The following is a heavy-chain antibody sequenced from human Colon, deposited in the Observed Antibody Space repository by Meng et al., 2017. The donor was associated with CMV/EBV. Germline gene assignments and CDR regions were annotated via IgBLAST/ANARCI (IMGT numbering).Heavy chain of an antibody. D-gene: IGHD3-22*01. J-gene: IGHJ3*01. V-gene: IGHV1-2*02. CDR3: ARVDSDSSGYYGPDF. CDR2: INPNSGGT. Sequence: ASVKVSCKASGYTFTDHYMQWVRQAPGQGLEWMGWINPNSGGTMYEPNFHGRVTMTRDTSITTVYMKLTRLTSDDTAMYYCARVDSDSSGYYGPDFWGQGTMVTVSS. CDR1: GYTFTDHY.